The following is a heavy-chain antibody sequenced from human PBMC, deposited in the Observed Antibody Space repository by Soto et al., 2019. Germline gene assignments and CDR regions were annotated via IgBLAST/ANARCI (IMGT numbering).Heavy chain of an antibody. Sequence: PSETLSLTCTVSAGSISSYYWSWIRQPPGKGLEWIGYIYYSGSTNYNPSLKSRVTTSVDTSKNQFSLKLSSVPAADTAVYSCARVGPITMVRGVSFDYWGQGTLVTVSS. CDR3: ARVGPITMVRGVSFDY. J-gene: IGHJ4*02. CDR2: IYYSGST. V-gene: IGHV4-59*01. D-gene: IGHD3-10*01. CDR1: AGSISSYY.